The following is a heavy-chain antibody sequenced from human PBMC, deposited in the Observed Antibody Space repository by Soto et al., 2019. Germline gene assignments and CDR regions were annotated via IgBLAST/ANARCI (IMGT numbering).Heavy chain of an antibody. V-gene: IGHV1-18*01. CDR1: GYTFTSYG. D-gene: IGHD6-13*01. CDR3: ARGLNRKLGYRNSSFLPGRFDP. CDR2: ISAYNGNT. Sequence: ASVKVSCKASGYTFTSYGISWVRQAPGQGLEWMGWISAYNGNTNYAQKLQGRVTMTTDTSTSTAYMELRSLRSDDTAVYYCARGLNRKLGYRNSSFLPGRFDPWGQGTLVTVSS. J-gene: IGHJ5*02.